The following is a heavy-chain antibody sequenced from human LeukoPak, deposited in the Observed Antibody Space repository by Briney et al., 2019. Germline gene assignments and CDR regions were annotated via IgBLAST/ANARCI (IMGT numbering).Heavy chain of an antibody. D-gene: IGHD5-12*01. V-gene: IGHV3-23*01. Sequence: PGGSLRLSCAASGFTFSSYAMSWVRQAPGKGLEWVSAISGSGGSTYYADSVKGRFTISRDNSKNTLYLQMNSLRAEDTAVYYCAKVTSVLATIWGPYFDYWGQGTLVTVSS. CDR1: GFTFSSYA. J-gene: IGHJ4*02. CDR3: AKVTSVLATIWGPYFDY. CDR2: ISGSGGST.